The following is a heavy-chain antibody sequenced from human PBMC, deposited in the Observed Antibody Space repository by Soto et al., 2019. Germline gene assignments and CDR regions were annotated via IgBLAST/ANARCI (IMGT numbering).Heavy chain of an antibody. CDR1: GGSISSSNW. CDR3: ARLPWGGYRVDVLDY. V-gene: IGHV4-4*02. D-gene: IGHD3-16*02. Sequence: SETLSLTCAVSGGSISSSNWWSWVRQPPGKGLEWIGEIYHSGSTNYNPSLKSRVTISVDKSKNQFSLKLSSVTAADTAVYYCARLPWGGYRVDVLDYWGQGTLVTVSS. CDR2: IYHSGST. J-gene: IGHJ4*02.